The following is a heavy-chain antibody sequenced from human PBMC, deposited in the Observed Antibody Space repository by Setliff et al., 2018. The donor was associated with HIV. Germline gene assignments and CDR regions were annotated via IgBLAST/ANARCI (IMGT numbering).Heavy chain of an antibody. CDR1: GGSIRSHY. Sequence: PSETLSLTCTVSGGSIRSHYWSWIRQPPGKGLEWIGSFYHTGSTHYNPSLKSRTTMSLDTSRNQVSLKLSPVSAADTAVYYCAREQGLELRGDYYYYGMDVWGQGTTVTVSS. CDR3: AREQGLELRGDYYYYGMDV. CDR2: FYHTGST. V-gene: IGHV4-59*11. D-gene: IGHD1-7*01. J-gene: IGHJ6*02.